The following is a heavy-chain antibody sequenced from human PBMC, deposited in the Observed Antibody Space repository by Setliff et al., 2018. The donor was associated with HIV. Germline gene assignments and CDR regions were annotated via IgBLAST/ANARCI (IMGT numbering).Heavy chain of an antibody. J-gene: IGHJ4*02. CDR2: TIPMFGTV. V-gene: IGHV1-69*13. Sequence: SVKVSCKASGGTFGIYGISWVRQAPGQGLEWMGGTIPMFGTVNYAQKFQGRVTITADESTNTGYMELSGLRFEDTAVYYCARESACSSTSCPKVLDYWGQGTLVTVSS. CDR3: ARESACSSTSCPKVLDY. CDR1: GGTFGIYG. D-gene: IGHD2-2*01.